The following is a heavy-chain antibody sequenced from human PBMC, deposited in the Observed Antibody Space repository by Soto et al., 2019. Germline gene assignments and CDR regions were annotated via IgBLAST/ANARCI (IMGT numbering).Heavy chain of an antibody. Sequence: KPSETLSLTCTVSGGSISSYYWSWIRQPPGKGLEWIGYIYYSGSTNYNPSLKSRVTISVDTSKNQFSLKLSSVTAADTAVYYCARGLMAGTYYYDSSGSNWFDPWGQGTLVTVSS. CDR3: ARGLMAGTYYYDSSGSNWFDP. J-gene: IGHJ5*02. CDR1: GGSISSYY. CDR2: IYYSGST. D-gene: IGHD3-22*01. V-gene: IGHV4-59*01.